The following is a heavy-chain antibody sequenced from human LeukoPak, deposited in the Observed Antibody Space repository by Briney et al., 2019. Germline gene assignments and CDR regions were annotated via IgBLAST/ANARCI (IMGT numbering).Heavy chain of an antibody. D-gene: IGHD1-26*01. CDR3: ATDGSPGIVGATTLYAFDI. CDR1: GYTFTGYY. CDR2: INPNSGGT. J-gene: IGHJ3*02. Sequence: GASVKVSCKASGYTFTGYYMHWVRQAPGQGLEWMGWINPNSGGTNYAQKFQGRVTMTRDTSISTAYMELSRLRSDDTAVYYCATDGSPGIVGATTLYAFDIWGQGTMVTVSS. V-gene: IGHV1-2*02.